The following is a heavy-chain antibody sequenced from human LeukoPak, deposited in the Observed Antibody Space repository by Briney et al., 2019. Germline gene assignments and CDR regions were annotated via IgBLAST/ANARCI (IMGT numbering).Heavy chain of an antibody. CDR3: ARAPREGAFDY. CDR2: ISIYNGDS. D-gene: IGHD3-16*01. CDR1: GYTFTSYG. Sequence: ASVKVSCKSSGYTFTSYGISWVRQAPGQGLEWMGWISIYNGDSHFAQRLQGRVSLTTDTSTNTAYMELRSLRSDDTAMYFCARAPREGAFDYWGQGTRVTVSS. J-gene: IGHJ4*02. V-gene: IGHV1-18*01.